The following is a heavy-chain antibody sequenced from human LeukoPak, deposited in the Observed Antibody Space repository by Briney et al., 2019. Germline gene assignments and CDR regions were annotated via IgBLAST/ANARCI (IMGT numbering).Heavy chain of an antibody. CDR2: ISYDGSNK. V-gene: IGHV3-30-3*01. Sequence: GRSLRLSCAASGFTFSSYAMHWVRQAPGKGLEWVAVISYDGSNKYYADSVEGRFTISRDNSKNTLYLQMNSLRAEDTAVHYCARTRDLYGEDFDYWGQGTLVTVSS. J-gene: IGHJ4*02. CDR3: ARTRDLYGEDFDY. D-gene: IGHD4-17*01. CDR1: GFTFSSYA.